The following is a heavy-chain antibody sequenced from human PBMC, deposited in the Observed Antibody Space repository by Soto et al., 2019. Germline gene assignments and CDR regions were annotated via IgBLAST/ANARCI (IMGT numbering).Heavy chain of an antibody. J-gene: IGHJ5*02. D-gene: IGHD1-7*01. CDR2: IYYSGST. CDR3: ARSHQGWELALFDP. CDR1: GGSISSYY. V-gene: IGHV4-59*01. Sequence: QVQLQESGPGLVKPSETLSLTCTVSGGSISSYYWSWIRQPPGKGLEWIGYIYYSGSTNYNPSLKSRVTISVDTSKNQFSLKLSSVTAADTAVYYCARSHQGWELALFDPWGQGTLVTVSS.